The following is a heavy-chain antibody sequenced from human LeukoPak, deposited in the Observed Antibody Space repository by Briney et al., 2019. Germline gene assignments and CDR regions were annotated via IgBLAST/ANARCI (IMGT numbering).Heavy chain of an antibody. Sequence: ASVKVSCKVSGYTLTELSMHWVRQAPGKGLEWMGGFDPEDGETIYAQRFQGRVTMTEDTSTDTAYMELSSLRSEDTAVYYCATEPIAAAGSSAFDIWGQGTMVTVSS. V-gene: IGHV1-24*01. CDR3: ATEPIAAAGSSAFDI. J-gene: IGHJ3*02. CDR2: FDPEDGET. D-gene: IGHD6-13*01. CDR1: GYTLTELS.